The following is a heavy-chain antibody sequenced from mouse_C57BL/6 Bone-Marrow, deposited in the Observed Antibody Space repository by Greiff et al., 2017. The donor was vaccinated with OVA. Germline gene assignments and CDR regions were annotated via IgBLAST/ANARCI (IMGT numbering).Heavy chain of an antibody. CDR3: ARAEIHYYGRSHWYFDV. Sequence: QVQLQQPGAELVKPGASVKMSCKASGYTFTSYWITWVKPRPGQGLEWIGDIYPGSGSTNYNEKFKSKATLTVDTSSSPAYMQLSSLTSEDSEVYYCARAEIHYYGRSHWYFDVWGTGTTVTVSS. J-gene: IGHJ1*03. D-gene: IGHD1-1*01. V-gene: IGHV1-55*01. CDR1: GYTFTSYW. CDR2: IYPGSGST.